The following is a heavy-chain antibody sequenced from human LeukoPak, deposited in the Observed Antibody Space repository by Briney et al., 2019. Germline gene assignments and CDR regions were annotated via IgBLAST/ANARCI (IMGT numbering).Heavy chain of an antibody. CDR1: GFTFSSYA. J-gene: IGHJ6*03. CDR3: AVSFYYYYMDV. V-gene: IGHV3-23*01. Sequence: GGSLRLSCAASGFTFSSYAMSWVRQAPGKGLEWVSAVSGSAGSTYYADSVKGRFTISRDNSKNTLYLQMNSLRAEDTAVYYCAVSFYYYYMDVWGKGTAVTVSS. D-gene: IGHD1-7*01. CDR2: VSGSAGST.